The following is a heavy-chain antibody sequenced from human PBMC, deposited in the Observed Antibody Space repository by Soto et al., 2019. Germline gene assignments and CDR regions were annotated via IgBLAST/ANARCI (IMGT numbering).Heavy chain of an antibody. CDR3: ARDLKGGKSVEYYYGMDV. V-gene: IGHV4-31*03. D-gene: IGHD2-15*01. CDR1: GGSISSGGYY. J-gene: IGHJ6*01. Sequence: SETLSLTCTVSGGSISSGGYYWSWIRHHPGKGLEWIGYIYYSGSTYYNPSLKSRVTISGDTSKNQFSLKLSSVTAADTAVYYCARDLKGGKSVEYYYGMDVWGQGTTVTVSS. CDR2: IYYSGST.